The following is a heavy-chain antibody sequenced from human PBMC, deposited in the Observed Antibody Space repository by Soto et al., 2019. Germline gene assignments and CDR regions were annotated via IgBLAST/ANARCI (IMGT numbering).Heavy chain of an antibody. CDR3: ASSRVVTTYFDY. J-gene: IGHJ4*02. CDR1: GSSISRAGYS. D-gene: IGHD2-21*02. CDR2: IYNSGST. Sequence: QLQLQESGSRLVKPSQTLSLTCAVSGSSISRAGYSWSWIRQSPGKGLEWIGYIYNSGSTFYNPSLKSRLTISVDRSKNQLSLQLNSVTAADTAVYYCASSRVVTTYFDYWGQGTLVTVSS. V-gene: IGHV4-30-2*06.